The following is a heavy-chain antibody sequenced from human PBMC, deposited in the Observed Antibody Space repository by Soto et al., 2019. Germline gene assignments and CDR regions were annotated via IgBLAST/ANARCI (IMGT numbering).Heavy chain of an antibody. CDR2: IGGGTGAT. J-gene: IGHJ4*02. V-gene: IGHV3-23*01. CDR1: GFTFNTYA. D-gene: IGHD4-17*01. Sequence: EVQLLESGGGLVQPGGSLRLSCAASGFTFNTYAMSWVRQAPGEGLEWVSGIGGGTGATYNADSVKGRFIISRDNSKNTLYLQMNNLRVEDTAVYYCAKNAMSTVTRRGQYSDSWGQGTLVTVSS. CDR3: AKNAMSTVTRRGQYSDS.